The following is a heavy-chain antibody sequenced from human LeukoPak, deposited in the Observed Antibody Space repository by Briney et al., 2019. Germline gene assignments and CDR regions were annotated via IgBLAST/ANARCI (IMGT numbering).Heavy chain of an antibody. CDR2: IYYSGST. J-gene: IGHJ2*01. CDR3: ARDTKTGYFDL. Sequence: PSQTLSLTCTVSGGSISSYYWSWLRQPPGKGLEWIGYIYYSGSTNYNPSLKSRVTISVDTSKNQFSLKLSSVTATDTAVYYCARDTKTGYFDLWGRGTLVTVSS. V-gene: IGHV4-59*01. D-gene: IGHD3-3*01. CDR1: GGSISSYY.